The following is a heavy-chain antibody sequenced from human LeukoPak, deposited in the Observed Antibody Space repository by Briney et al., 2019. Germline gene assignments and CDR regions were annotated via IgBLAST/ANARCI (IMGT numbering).Heavy chain of an antibody. D-gene: IGHD5-24*01. CDR1: GFTFSSYW. V-gene: IGHV3-74*01. CDR2: INSDGSST. J-gene: IGHJ3*02. Sequence: PGGSLRLSCAASGFTFSSYWMRWVRQATGKGLVWVSRINSDGSSTSYADSVKGRFTISRNNAKNTLCLQMNSLRAEDTAVYYCARVEMATITGSDAFDIWGQGTMVTVSS. CDR3: ARVEMATITGSDAFDI.